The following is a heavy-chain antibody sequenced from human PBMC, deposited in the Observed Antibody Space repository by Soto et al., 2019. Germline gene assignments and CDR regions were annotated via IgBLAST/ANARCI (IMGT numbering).Heavy chain of an antibody. CDR2: ISCCGGST. J-gene: IGHJ4*02. V-gene: IGHV3-23*01. D-gene: IGHD6-19*01. Sequence: PGGSLRLSCTASGFSFNSNAMSWVRQAPGKGLEWVSGISCCGGSTSYADSVKGRFSIARDDSTNTLSLQMNNLRVEDTAQYYCAKADGEQWLLPHLDKWGQGTLVTVSS. CDR1: GFSFNSNA. CDR3: AKADGEQWLLPHLDK.